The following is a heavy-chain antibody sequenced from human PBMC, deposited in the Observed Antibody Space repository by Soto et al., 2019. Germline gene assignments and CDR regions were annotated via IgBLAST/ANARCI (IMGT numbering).Heavy chain of an antibody. J-gene: IGHJ5*02. CDR3: AKEALITGTSLSDYWFDP. D-gene: IGHD1-7*01. CDR2: ISGSGGST. CDR1: GFTFSIYA. Sequence: PGGSLRLSCAASGFTFSIYAMSWVRQAPGKGLEWVSAISGSGGSTYYADSVKGRFTISRDNSKNTLYLQMNSLRAEDTAVYYCAKEALITGTSLSDYWFDPWGQGTLVTVSS. V-gene: IGHV3-23*01.